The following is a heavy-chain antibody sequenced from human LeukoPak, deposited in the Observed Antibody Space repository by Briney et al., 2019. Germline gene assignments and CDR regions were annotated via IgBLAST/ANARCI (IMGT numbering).Heavy chain of an antibody. D-gene: IGHD5-18*01. J-gene: IGHJ6*02. CDR2: MNPNSGNT. CDR1: GYTFTSYD. CDR3: ASNTGYSYGFEVYYYGMDV. V-gene: IGHV1-8*01. Sequence: GASVKVSCKASGYTFTSYDINWVRQATGQGLEWMGWMNPNSGNTGYAQKFQGRVTMTRNTSISTAYMELSSLRSEDTAVYYCASNTGYSYGFEVYYYGMDVWGQGTTVTVSS.